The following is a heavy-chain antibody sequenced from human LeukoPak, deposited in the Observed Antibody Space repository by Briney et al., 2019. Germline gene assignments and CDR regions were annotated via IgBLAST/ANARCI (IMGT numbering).Heavy chain of an antibody. CDR2: IIPILGIA. CDR1: GGTFSVYA. V-gene: IGHV1-69*04. Sequence: ASVKVSCKASGGTFSVYAISWVRQAPGQGLEWMGRIIPILGIANYAQKFQGRVTITADKSTSTAYMELSSLRSEDTAVYYCARETYGGNPLYFDYWGQGTLVTVSS. CDR3: ARETYGGNPLYFDY. D-gene: IGHD4-23*01. J-gene: IGHJ4*02.